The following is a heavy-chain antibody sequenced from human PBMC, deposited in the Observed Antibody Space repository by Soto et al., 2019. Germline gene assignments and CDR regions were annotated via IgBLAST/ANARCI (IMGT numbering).Heavy chain of an antibody. CDR1: GGSFSGYY. CDR3: ARYTAAMVYYYYYGMDV. CDR2: INHSGST. J-gene: IGHJ6*02. Sequence: QVQLQQWGAGLLKPSETLSLTCAVYGGSFSGYYWSWIRQPPGKGLEWIGEINHSGSTNYNPSLKSRVTISVDTSKTQFSLRLSSVTAADTAVYYCARYTAAMVYYYYYGMDVWGQGTTVTVSS. V-gene: IGHV4-34*01. D-gene: IGHD5-18*01.